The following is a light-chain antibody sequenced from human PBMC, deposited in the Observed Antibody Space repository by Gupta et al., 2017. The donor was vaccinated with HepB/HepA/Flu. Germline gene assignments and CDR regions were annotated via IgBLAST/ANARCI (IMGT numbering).Light chain of an antibody. V-gene: IGLV3-21*04. CDR2: EDS. J-gene: IGLJ2*01. CDR1: KIGSKN. Sequence: SYVLTQSPSLSVAPGKTARITCEGNKIGSKNVHWYQQRPGQAPVLVICEDSDRPSGVAERFSGSNSGNKDTLTISRVEAGDEADYYCQASDSNSDHWIFGGGTKLTVI. CDR3: QASDSNSDHWI.